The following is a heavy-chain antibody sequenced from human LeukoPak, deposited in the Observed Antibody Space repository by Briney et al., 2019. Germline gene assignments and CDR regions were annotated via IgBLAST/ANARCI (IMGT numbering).Heavy chain of an antibody. CDR1: GGSISSGSYY. D-gene: IGHD6-19*01. CDR3: ARAGYSSGWYGGYYFDY. Sequence: SQTLSLTCTVSGGSISSGSYYWSWTRQPAGKGLEWIGRIYTSGSTNYNPSLKSRVTTSVDTSKNQFSLKLSSVTAADTAVYYCARAGYSSGWYGGYYFDYWGQGTLVTVSS. J-gene: IGHJ4*02. V-gene: IGHV4-61*02. CDR2: IYTSGST.